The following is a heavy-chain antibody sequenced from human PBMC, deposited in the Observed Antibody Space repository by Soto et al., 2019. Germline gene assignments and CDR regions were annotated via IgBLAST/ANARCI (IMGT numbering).Heavy chain of an antibody. J-gene: IGHJ4*02. Sequence: QVQLQESGPGLVKPSGTLSLTCAVSGGSVSSSNWWSWVRQPPGKGLEWIGEIYHSGSTNYNPSLKSRVXXXXXXXXXXXXXXXXXXXXADTAVYYCARDRRVGATVFDYWGQGTLVTVSS. CDR2: IYHSGST. CDR1: GGSVSSSNW. D-gene: IGHD1-26*01. V-gene: IGHV4-4*02. CDR3: ARDRRVGATVFDY.